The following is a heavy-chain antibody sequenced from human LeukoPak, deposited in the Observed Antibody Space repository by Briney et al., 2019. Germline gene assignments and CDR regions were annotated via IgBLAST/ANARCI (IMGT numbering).Heavy chain of an antibody. CDR2: IYYSGST. D-gene: IGHD3-10*01. V-gene: IGHV4-59*12. Sequence: SETLSLTCTVSGGSISSYYWSWIRQPPGKGLEWIGYIYYSGSTNYNPSLKSRVTISVDTSKNQFSLKLSSVTAADTAVYYCARVRAAGDCFDYWGQGTLVTVSS. CDR3: ARVRAAGDCFDY. J-gene: IGHJ4*02. CDR1: GGSISSYY.